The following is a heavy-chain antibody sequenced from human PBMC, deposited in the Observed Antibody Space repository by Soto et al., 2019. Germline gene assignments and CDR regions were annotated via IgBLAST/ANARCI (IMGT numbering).Heavy chain of an antibody. CDR3: AKDQGSSWYEIDY. CDR2: IYYSGST. Sequence: SETLSLTCTVSGGSISSSSYYWGWIRQPPGKGLEWIGSIYYSGSTYYNPSLKSRVTISVDTSKNQFSLKLSSVTAVDTAVYYCAKDQGSSWYEIDYWGQRTLVTVSS. CDR1: GGSISSSSYY. D-gene: IGHD6-13*01. V-gene: IGHV4-39*02. J-gene: IGHJ4*02.